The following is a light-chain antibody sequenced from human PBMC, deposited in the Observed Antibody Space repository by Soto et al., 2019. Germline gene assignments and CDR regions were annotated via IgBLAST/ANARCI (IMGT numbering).Light chain of an antibody. V-gene: IGLV2-11*01. CDR3: CSHAASFWV. CDR1: SNDVGAYNY. J-gene: IGLJ3*02. CDR2: AVI. Sequence: QSALTQPRSVSGSPGQSVTISCAGTSNDVGAYNYVSWYQQHPGKAPKLIIYAVIKRPSGVPDRFSGSKSGNTASLTISGLQTEDEADYYCCSHAASFWVFGGGTKLTVL.